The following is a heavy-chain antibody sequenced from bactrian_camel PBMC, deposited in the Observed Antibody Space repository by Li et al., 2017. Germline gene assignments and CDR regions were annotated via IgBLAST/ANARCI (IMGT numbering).Heavy chain of an antibody. V-gene: IGHV3S55*01. D-gene: IGHD1*01. CDR1: KDTYDGYC. CDR2: IGGDGNT. J-gene: IGHJ4*01. CDR3: AAATACRTAIYALDVEDYNY. Sequence: VQLVESGGGSVQAGGSLRLSCVDLKDTYDGYCMGWFRQVQGKGREEVAAIGGDGNTKYANSVKGRFTISRDSAKRTLFLQMNDLAPEDTAMYYCAAATACRTAIYALDVEDYNYWGQGTQVTVS.